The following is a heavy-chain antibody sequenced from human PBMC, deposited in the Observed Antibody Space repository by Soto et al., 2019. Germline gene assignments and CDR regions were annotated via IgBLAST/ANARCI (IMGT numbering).Heavy chain of an antibody. CDR3: TRETVAGITGLDY. V-gene: IGHV3-23*01. J-gene: IGHJ4*02. D-gene: IGHD1-20*01. Sequence: GGSLRLSCAASGFTFSSYAMTWVRQAPGKGLEWVSTISGRGDSTSYTDSVKGRFTISRDNSKNILYLQMNSLRVDDTALYYCTRETVAGITGLDYWGPGTLVTVSS. CDR1: GFTFSSYA. CDR2: ISGRGDST.